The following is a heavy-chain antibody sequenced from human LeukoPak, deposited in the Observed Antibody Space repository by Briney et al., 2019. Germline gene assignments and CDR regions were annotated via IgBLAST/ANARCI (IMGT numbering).Heavy chain of an antibody. D-gene: IGHD4/OR15-4a*01. CDR3: ARVAPADYYYYYYMDV. Sequence: SETLSLTCTVSGGSISSGDYYWSWIRQPPGKGLEWIGYIYYSGSTYYNPSLKSRVTISVDTSKNQFSLKLSSVTAADTAVYYCARVAPADYYYYYYMDVWGKGTTVTVSS. CDR2: IYYSGST. V-gene: IGHV4-30-4*08. CDR1: GGSISSGDYY. J-gene: IGHJ6*03.